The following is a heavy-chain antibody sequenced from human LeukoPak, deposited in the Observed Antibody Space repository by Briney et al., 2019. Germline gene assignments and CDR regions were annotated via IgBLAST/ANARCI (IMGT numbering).Heavy chain of an antibody. CDR1: GFTFNSYN. Sequence: GGSLRLSCAASGFTFNSYNMNWVRQAPGKGLEWVSYISSSSSTIYYADSVKGRFTISRDSAKTSLFLQMNSLRDEDTAVYYCARAYSSSSGRDAFDSWGLGTLVAVSS. D-gene: IGHD6-6*01. CDR2: ISSSSSTI. J-gene: IGHJ3*02. CDR3: ARAYSSSSGRDAFDS. V-gene: IGHV3-48*02.